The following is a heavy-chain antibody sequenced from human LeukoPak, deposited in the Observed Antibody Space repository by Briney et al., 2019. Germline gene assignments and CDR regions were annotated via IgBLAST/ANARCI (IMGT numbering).Heavy chain of an antibody. V-gene: IGHV4-31*02. Sequence: XWIRQXXXKGLEWIGYIYYSGSTYYNPSLKSRVTISVDTSKNQFSLKLSSVTAADTAVYYCARWYSSGWYHWFDPWGQGTLVTVSS. D-gene: IGHD6-19*01. CDR3: ARWYSSGWYHWFDP. CDR2: IYYSGST. J-gene: IGHJ5*02.